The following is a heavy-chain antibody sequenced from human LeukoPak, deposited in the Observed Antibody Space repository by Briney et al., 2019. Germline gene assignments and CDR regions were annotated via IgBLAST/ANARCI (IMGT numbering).Heavy chain of an antibody. Sequence: GGSLRLSCAASGFTFSSYAMHWVRQAPGKGPEWVAVISYDGSNKYYADSVKGRFTISRDNSKNTLYLQMNSLRAEDTAVYYCARDSSLVVTASSWFDPWGQGTLVTVSS. J-gene: IGHJ5*02. V-gene: IGHV3-30-3*01. CDR3: ARDSSLVVTASSWFDP. CDR1: GFTFSSYA. D-gene: IGHD2-21*02. CDR2: ISYDGSNK.